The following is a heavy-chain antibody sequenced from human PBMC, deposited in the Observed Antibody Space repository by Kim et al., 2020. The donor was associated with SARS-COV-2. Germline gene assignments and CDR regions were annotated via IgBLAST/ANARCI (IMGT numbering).Heavy chain of an antibody. D-gene: IGHD2-15*01. CDR1: GGSISSGGYY. CDR2: IYYSGST. Sequence: SETLSLTCTVSGGSISSGGYYWSWIRQPPGKGLEWIGCIYYSGSTYYNPSLKSRVTISVDTSKNQFSLKLSSVTAADTAVYYCARDLGPRGGNCADYWGQGTLVTVSS. V-gene: IGHV4-31*03. J-gene: IGHJ4*02. CDR3: ARDLGPRGGNCADY.